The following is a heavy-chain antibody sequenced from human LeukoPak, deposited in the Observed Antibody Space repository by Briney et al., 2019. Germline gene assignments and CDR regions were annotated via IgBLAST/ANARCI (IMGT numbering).Heavy chain of an antibody. Sequence: GGSLRLSCAASGFTFSSYAMSWVRQAPGKGLEWVSAISGSGGSTCYTDSVKGRFTISRDNSKNTLYLQMSSLRVEDTAVYFCARDRTSGYDFSFDYWGQGALVTVSS. J-gene: IGHJ4*02. V-gene: IGHV3-23*01. CDR1: GFTFSSYA. D-gene: IGHD5-12*01. CDR3: ARDRTSGYDFSFDY. CDR2: ISGSGGST.